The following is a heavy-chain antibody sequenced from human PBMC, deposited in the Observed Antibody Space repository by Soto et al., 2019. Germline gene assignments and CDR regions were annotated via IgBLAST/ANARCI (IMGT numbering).Heavy chain of an antibody. CDR3: ARSRDGYSFYFYYGMDG. Sequence: GGSLRLSCAASGFTFTSYVMHWVRQAPGKGLEWIALILHDGSAEYYADSVKGRFTISRDNSKNTLYLQMNSLRAEDTAVYYCARSRDGYSFYFYYGMDGWGQGTTVTVSS. V-gene: IGHV3-30*03. CDR2: ILHDGSAE. D-gene: IGHD4-4*01. J-gene: IGHJ6*02. CDR1: GFTFTSYV.